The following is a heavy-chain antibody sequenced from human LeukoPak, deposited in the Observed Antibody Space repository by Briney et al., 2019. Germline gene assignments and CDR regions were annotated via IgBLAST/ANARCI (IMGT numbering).Heavy chain of an antibody. V-gene: IGHV3-49*04. CDR2: IRSKAYGGTT. CDR3: SRVNQLLSLWFDP. CDR1: GFTFGDYA. J-gene: IGHJ5*02. D-gene: IGHD2-2*01. Sequence: GGSLRLSCTASGFTFGDYAMSWVRQAPGKGLEWVGFIRSKAYGGTTEYAASVKGRFTISRDDSKSIAYLQMNSLKTEDTAVYYCSRVNQLLSLWFDPWGQGTLVNVSS.